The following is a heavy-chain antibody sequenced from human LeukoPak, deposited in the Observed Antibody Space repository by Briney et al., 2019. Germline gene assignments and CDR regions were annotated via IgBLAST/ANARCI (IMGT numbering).Heavy chain of an antibody. V-gene: IGHV3-48*04. J-gene: IGHJ4*02. CDR1: GFIFSSYS. CDR3: ARDLGSVGHTYGY. Sequence: PGGSLRLSCAASGFIFSSYSMNWVRQAPGKGLEWVSYISISGNMIYYADSVKGRYTISRDNAKNSLYLQMNSLRAGDTAVYCCARDLGSVGHTYGYWGQGTLVTVSS. CDR2: ISISGNMI. D-gene: IGHD5-18*01.